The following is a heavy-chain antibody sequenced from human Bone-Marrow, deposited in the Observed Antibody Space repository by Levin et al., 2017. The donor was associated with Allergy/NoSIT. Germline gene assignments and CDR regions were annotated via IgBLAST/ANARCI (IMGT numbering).Heavy chain of an antibody. V-gene: IGHV4-30-2*01. CDR2: IYHSGTT. CDR3: AGGGAWFGELSSAFDY. J-gene: IGHJ4*02. D-gene: IGHD3-10*01. Sequence: SETLSLTCSVSGGSISSGTSSWSWIRQPPGKGLEWIGYIYHSGTTYYNPSLKSRVTISVDASKNQFSLNLSSVTAADTAGYYWAGGGAWFGELSSAFDYWGQGTLVTVSS. CDR1: GGSISSGTSS.